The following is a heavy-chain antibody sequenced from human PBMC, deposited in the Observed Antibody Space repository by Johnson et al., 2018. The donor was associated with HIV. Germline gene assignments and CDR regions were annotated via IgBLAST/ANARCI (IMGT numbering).Heavy chain of an antibody. CDR2: INWNGGST. CDR1: QFTFSSYA. D-gene: IGHD2-8*01. V-gene: IGHV3-20*04. Sequence: VQLVESGGGLAKPAWSPRLSCAASQFTFSSYAMSWVRQAPGKGLEWVSGINWNGGSTGYADSVKGRFTISRDNAKNSLYLQMNSLRAEDTALYYCERGPTMRYCTNGVCYIGAFDIWGQGTMVTVSS. J-gene: IGHJ3*02. CDR3: ERGPTMRYCTNGVCYIGAFDI.